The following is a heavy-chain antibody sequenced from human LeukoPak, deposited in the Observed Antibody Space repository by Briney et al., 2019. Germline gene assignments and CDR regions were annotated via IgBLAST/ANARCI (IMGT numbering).Heavy chain of an antibody. V-gene: IGHV4-38-2*02. CDR1: GYSISSGYY. D-gene: IGHD3-10*01. Sequence: SETLSLTCTVSGYSISSGYYWGWIRQPPGKGLEWIGSIYHSGSTYYNPSLKSRVTISVDTSKNQFSLKLSSVTAADTAVYYCARNVPWRGSDSGNFWGQGTLVTVSS. CDR2: IYHSGST. J-gene: IGHJ4*02. CDR3: ARNVPWRGSDSGNF.